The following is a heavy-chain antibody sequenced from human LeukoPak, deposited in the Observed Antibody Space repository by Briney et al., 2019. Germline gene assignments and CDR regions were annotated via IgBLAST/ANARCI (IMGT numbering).Heavy chain of an antibody. CDR2: IYTSGST. V-gene: IGHV4-61*02. J-gene: IGHJ6*03. CDR3: ARVSGLGFGGYYYYYMDV. CDR1: GGSISSGSYY. D-gene: IGHD3-10*01. Sequence: SETLSLTCTVSGGSISSGSYYWSWIRQPAGKGLEWIGRIYTSGSTNYNPSLKSRVTISVDTSKNQFSLKLSSVTAADTAVYYCARVSGLGFGGYYYYYMDVWGKGTTVTVSS.